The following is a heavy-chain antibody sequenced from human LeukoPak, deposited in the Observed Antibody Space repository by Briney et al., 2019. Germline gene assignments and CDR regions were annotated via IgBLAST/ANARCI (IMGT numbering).Heavy chain of an antibody. D-gene: IGHD3-10*01. CDR3: ARVRGVPIGPSDP. J-gene: IGHJ5*02. V-gene: IGHV1-46*01. Sequence: ASVKVSCKASGYTFTSYYMHWVRQAPGQGLEWMGIINPSGGSTSYAQKFQGRVTMTRDTSTSTVYMELSSLRSEDTAVCYCARVRGVPIGPSDPWGQGTLVTVSS. CDR2: INPSGGST. CDR1: GYTFTSYY.